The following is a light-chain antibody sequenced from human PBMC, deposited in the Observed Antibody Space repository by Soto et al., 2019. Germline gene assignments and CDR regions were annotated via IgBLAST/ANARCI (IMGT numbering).Light chain of an antibody. J-gene: IGKJ1*01. Sequence: EILFTQSPGTLSLSPGERGTLYCRASQSVSTRSLAWYQQKPGQAPRLLIYGASNRDTGIPDKFRGSWSGTDFTLTINRLEPEDFVVYYCQQYGTSPRTFGQGTKVDI. CDR3: QQYGTSPRT. V-gene: IGKV3-20*01. CDR2: GAS. CDR1: QSVSTRS.